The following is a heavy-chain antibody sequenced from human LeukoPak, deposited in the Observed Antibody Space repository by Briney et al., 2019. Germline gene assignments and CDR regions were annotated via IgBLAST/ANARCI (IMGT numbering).Heavy chain of an antibody. CDR3: AKDSDRIAAAGAFDY. CDR2: ISGSGGST. CDR1: GFTFSSYA. Sequence: GGSLRLPCAASGFTFSSYAMSWVRQAPGKGLEWVSAISGSGGSTYYADSVKGRFTISSDNSKNTLYLQMNSLRAEDTAVYYCAKDSDRIAAAGAFDYWGQGTLVTVSS. V-gene: IGHV3-23*01. D-gene: IGHD6-13*01. J-gene: IGHJ4*02.